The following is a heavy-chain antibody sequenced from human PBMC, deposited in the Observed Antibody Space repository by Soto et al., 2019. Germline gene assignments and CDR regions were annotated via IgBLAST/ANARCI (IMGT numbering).Heavy chain of an antibody. CDR1: GFVFKDSS. J-gene: IGHJ4*02. Sequence: GGSLRLSCVASGFVFKDSSIHWVRQASGKGLEWVGRIRDRAYNYATAYTASVKGRFTISRDDSTNTAYLQMNSLRTADTAIYYCTRLISAAQDYWGQGTRVTVSS. CDR2: IRDRAYNYAT. D-gene: IGHD3-10*01. CDR3: TRLISAAQDY. V-gene: IGHV3-73*01.